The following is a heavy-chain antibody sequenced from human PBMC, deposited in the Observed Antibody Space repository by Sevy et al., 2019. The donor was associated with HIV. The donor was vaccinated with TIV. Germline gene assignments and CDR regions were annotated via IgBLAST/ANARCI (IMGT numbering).Heavy chain of an antibody. CDR2: IWSDGRTE. J-gene: IGHJ5*01. D-gene: IGHD1-1*01. V-gene: IGHV3-33*08. CDR1: GFSFTNAW. CDR3: AGDAARVIVPTAGFDS. Sequence: GGSLRLSCAASGFSFTNAWMHWVRQAPGKGLEWVAAIWSDGRTERYADSVQGRFTISRDNSKKTLYLQMNSLTDEDTAIYYCAGDAARVIVPTAGFDSWGQGTLVTVSS.